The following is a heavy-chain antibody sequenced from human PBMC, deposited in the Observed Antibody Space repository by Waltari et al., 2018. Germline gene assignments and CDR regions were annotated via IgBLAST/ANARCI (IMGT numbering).Heavy chain of an antibody. CDR3: ARGDYYDSSGYSQNWYFDL. Sequence: QVQLQESGPGLVKPSETLSLTCTVSGGSFSSYYWSWIRQPPGKGLEWIGYIYYSGSTNYNPSLKSRVTISVDTSKNQFSLKLSSVTAADTAVYYCARGDYYDSSGYSQNWYFDLWGRGTLVTVSS. V-gene: IGHV4-59*01. J-gene: IGHJ2*01. CDR1: GGSFSSYY. CDR2: IYYSGST. D-gene: IGHD3-22*01.